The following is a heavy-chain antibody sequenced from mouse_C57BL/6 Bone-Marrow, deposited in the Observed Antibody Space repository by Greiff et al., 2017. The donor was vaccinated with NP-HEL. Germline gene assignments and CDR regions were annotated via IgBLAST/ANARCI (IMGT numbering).Heavy chain of an antibody. D-gene: IGHD1-1*01. V-gene: IGHV1-37*01. Sequence: LQQPGASVKISCQASGYSFTGYFMNWVKQSHGKSLEWIGRINPYNGDTFYNQKFKGKATLTVDKSSSTAHMELLSLTSEDFAVYYCARGNYYGSRALYYAMDYWGQGTSVTVSS. J-gene: IGHJ4*01. CDR2: INPYNGDT. CDR3: ARGNYYGSRALYYAMDY. CDR1: GYSFTGYF.